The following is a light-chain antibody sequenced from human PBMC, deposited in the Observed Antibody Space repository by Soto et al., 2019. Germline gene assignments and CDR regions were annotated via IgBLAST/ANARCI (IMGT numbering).Light chain of an antibody. J-gene: IGKJ5*01. CDR1: QSIFSS. CDR3: QQSYNSPPIT. Sequence: DIQMTQSPFSMSASVGDRVTITCRAGQSIFSSLNWYQHKPGKAPKLLIYAATTLQSGVPSRFRGSGYGTDFALTMSSHTPEDFATYYCQQSYNSPPITFGQGTRLEMK. CDR2: AAT. V-gene: IGKV1-39*01.